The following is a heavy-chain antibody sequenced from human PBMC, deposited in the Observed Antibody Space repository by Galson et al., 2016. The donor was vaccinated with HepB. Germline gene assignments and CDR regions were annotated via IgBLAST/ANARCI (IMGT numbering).Heavy chain of an antibody. V-gene: IGHV3-30-3*01. D-gene: IGHD3-3*01. J-gene: IGHJ3*02. CDR3: ARGGTPYDFWTTDAFDI. CDR2: ISYDGSNK. CDR1: GFTFSSYA. Sequence: SLRLSCAASGFTFSSYAMHWVRQAPGKGLEWVALISYDGSNKYYADSVKGRFTLARDNSKNTLYLQMNSLRAEDTAVYYCARGGTPYDFWTTDAFDIWGQGTMVTVSS.